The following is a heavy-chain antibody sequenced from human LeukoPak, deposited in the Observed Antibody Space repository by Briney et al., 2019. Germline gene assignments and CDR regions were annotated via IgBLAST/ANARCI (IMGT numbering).Heavy chain of an antibody. V-gene: IGHV3-23*01. CDR2: VSGSGGST. CDR3: AKAGARFGELLYLNPDY. Sequence: GGSLRLSCAASGFTFSSYAMSWVRQAPGKGLEWVSGVSGSGGSTYYADSVKGRFTISRDNSKNTLYLQMNSLRAEDTAVYYCAKAGARFGELLYLNPDYWGQGTLVTVSS. J-gene: IGHJ4*02. D-gene: IGHD3-10*01. CDR1: GFTFSSYA.